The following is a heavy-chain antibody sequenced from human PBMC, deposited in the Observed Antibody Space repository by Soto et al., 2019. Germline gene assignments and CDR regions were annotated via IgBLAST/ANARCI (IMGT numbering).Heavy chain of an antibody. D-gene: IGHD2-2*01. CDR2: ISWNSNTI. CDR3: ARGAGPGHFDY. J-gene: IGHJ4*02. V-gene: IGHV3-9*01. Sequence: AQTLSCARCGGKVDNYAMHWDRQAPGKGLEWVSGISWNSNTIAYADSVKGRFTISRDNAKNSLYLQMNSLRAGDTAVYYCARGAGPGHFDYWGQGTLVTVSS. CDR1: GGKVDNYA.